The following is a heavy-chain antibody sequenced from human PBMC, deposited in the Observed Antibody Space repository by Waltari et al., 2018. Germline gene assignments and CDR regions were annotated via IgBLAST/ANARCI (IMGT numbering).Heavy chain of an antibody. CDR1: GYTFTTFS. CDR2: INVGNGDR. D-gene: IGHD5-12*01. Sequence: QVQLVQSGAEVTKPGASVKVSCKAAGYTFTTFSMHWVRQAPGQRLEWMGWINVGNGDRKYSQNFQGRVTFTRDTSANTAYMELSSLRSEDTAVYYCTRGIKRGYSSGPENFDYWGQGTLVTVSS. CDR3: TRGIKRGYSSGPENFDY. J-gene: IGHJ4*02. V-gene: IGHV1-3*01.